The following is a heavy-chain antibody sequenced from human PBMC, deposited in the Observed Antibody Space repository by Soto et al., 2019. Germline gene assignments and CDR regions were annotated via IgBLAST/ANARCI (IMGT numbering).Heavy chain of an antibody. V-gene: IGHV4-59*11. D-gene: IGHD3-16*02. Sequence: SGTLSLTCAIPGHYSNDHYWSLIRQPLGKEFDWLGYIFFTGNTKYSPSLKSRLSLSLDASKNLFSLTLTFVTTADTAGYYCAREGGGYRFEYWGQGTLVTVS. CDR3: AREGGGYRFEY. J-gene: IGHJ4*02. CDR2: IFFTGNT. CDR1: GHYSNDHY.